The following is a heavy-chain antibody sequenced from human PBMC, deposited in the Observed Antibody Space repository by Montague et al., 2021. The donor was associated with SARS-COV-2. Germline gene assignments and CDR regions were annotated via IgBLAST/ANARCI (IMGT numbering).Heavy chain of an antibody. J-gene: IGHJ3*02. CDR1: GASVGSSD. CDR2: FYSVGST. D-gene: IGHD1-14*01. CDR3: ARGTMTADAFDI. V-gene: IGHV4-59*02. Sequence: SETLSLTCTVSGASVGSSDWGWIRQSPGKGLEWIGYFYSVGSTDYNPSLKNRATISRDTSKNQFSLKVRSVTAADTAVYYCARGTMTADAFDIWGQGTMVTVSS.